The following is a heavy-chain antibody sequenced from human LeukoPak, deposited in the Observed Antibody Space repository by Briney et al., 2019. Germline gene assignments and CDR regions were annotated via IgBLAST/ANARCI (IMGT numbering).Heavy chain of an antibody. V-gene: IGHV3-30*18. CDR1: GFTFSSYG. Sequence: GGSLRLSCAASGFTFSSYGMHWVRQAPGKGLEWVAVISYDGSNKYYADSVKGRFTISRDNSKNTLYLQMNSLRAEDTAVYYCAKDMYYDFWSGLNNWFDPWGQGTLVTVSS. D-gene: IGHD3-3*01. J-gene: IGHJ5*02. CDR2: ISYDGSNK. CDR3: AKDMYYDFWSGLNNWFDP.